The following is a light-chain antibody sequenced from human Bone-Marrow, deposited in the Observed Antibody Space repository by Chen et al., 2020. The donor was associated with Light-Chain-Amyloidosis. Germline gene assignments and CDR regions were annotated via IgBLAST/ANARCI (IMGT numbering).Light chain of an antibody. CDR3: QQRSNWPLT. J-gene: IGKJ4*01. V-gene: IGKV3-11*01. CDR1: TSVSSY. CDR2: DAS. Sequence: EIVLTQSPATLSLSPGERATLSCRASTSVSSYLAWYQQKPGQAPRLLIYDASNRATGIPARFRGSGSGTGFTLTISRLEPEDFAVYCCQQRSNWPLTFGGGSKVEIK.